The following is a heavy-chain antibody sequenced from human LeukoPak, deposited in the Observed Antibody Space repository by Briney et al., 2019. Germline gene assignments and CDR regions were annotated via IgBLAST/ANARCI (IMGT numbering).Heavy chain of an antibody. D-gene: IGHD5-18*01. CDR2: ISWDGGST. J-gene: IGHJ4*02. CDR1: GFTYDDYA. V-gene: IGHV3-43D*04. CDR3: AKVQWGYSYGYFDY. Sequence: GGSLRLSCAASGFTYDDYAMHWVRQAPGKGLEWVSLISWDGGSTYYADSVKGRFTIIRDNSKNSLYLQMNSLRAEDTALYYCAKVQWGYSYGYFDYWGQGTLVTVSS.